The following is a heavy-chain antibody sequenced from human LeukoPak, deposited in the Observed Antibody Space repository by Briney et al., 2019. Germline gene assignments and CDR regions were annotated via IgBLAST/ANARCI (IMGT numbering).Heavy chain of an antibody. V-gene: IGHV3-66*01. CDR3: ARDWYGVGGVPDY. D-gene: IGHD3-16*01. CDR2: IYSGGST. J-gene: IGHJ4*02. Sequence: GGSLRLSCAASGFTVSSNCMSWVRQAPGKGLEWVSIIYSGGSTYCADSVKGRFTISRDNSKNTVYLQMNSLRLEDAAVYYCARDWYGVGGVPDYWGQGTLVTVSS. CDR1: GFTVSSNC.